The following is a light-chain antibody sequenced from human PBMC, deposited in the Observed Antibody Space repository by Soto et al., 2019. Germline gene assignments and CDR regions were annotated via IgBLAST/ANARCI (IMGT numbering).Light chain of an antibody. CDR2: GAS. CDR1: QSISSK. J-gene: IGKJ1*01. CDR3: QQYLDWPRT. V-gene: IGKV3-15*01. Sequence: EIVMTQSPATLSVSPGERATLSCRASQSISSKLAWYQQKPGQAPRLLIYGASTRATGIPVRFSGSGSGTEFTLTITSLQSEDFAVYYCQQYLDWPRTFGQGTKVEIK.